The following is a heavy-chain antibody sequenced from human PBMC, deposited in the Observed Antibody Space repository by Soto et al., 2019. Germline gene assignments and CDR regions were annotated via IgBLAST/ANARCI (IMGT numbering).Heavy chain of an antibody. CDR1: GFTFSSYG. Sequence: QVQLVESGGGVVQPGRSLRLSCAASGFTFSSYGMHWVRQAPGKGLEWVAFISYDGSNKYYADSVKGRFTISRDNSKNTLYLQMNRLRAEDTAVYYCARVVPAAMYYYYGMDVWGQGTTVTVSS. J-gene: IGHJ6*02. CDR3: ARVVPAAMYYYYGMDV. V-gene: IGHV3-30*03. D-gene: IGHD2-2*01. CDR2: ISYDGSNK.